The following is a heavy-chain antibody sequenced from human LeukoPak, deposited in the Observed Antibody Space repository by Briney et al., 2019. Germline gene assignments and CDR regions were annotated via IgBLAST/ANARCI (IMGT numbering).Heavy chain of an antibody. CDR2: IYSGGST. Sequence: GGSLRLSCAASGFTVSSNYMSWVRQAPGRGLEWVSVIYSGGSTYYADSVKGRFTISRDNSKNTLYLQMNSLRAEDTAVYYCARHIVVVPAEKDYWGQGTLVTVSS. V-gene: IGHV3-53*01. CDR3: ARHIVVVPAEKDY. D-gene: IGHD2-2*01. J-gene: IGHJ4*02. CDR1: GFTVSSNY.